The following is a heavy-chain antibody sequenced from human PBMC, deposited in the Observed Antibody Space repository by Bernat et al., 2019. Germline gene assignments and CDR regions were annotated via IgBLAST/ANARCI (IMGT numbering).Heavy chain of an antibody. V-gene: IGHV3-30*19. Sequence: QVQLVESGGGVVQPGRSLRLSCAASGFTFSSYGMHWVRQAPGKGLEWVAVIGYDGSNKYYADSVKGRFTISRDNSKNTLYLQMNSLRAEDTAVYYCASDSLSGYYPEYYFDYWGQGTLVNVSS. CDR2: IGYDGSNK. J-gene: IGHJ4*02. D-gene: IGHD3-3*01. CDR1: GFTFSSYG. CDR3: ASDSLSGYYPEYYFDY.